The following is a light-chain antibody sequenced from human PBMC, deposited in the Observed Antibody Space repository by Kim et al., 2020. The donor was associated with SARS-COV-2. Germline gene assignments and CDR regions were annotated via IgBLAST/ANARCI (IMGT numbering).Light chain of an antibody. CDR1: KLGDKY. J-gene: IGLJ2*01. Sequence: SYELTQPPSVSVSPGQIASITCSGDKLGDKYACWYQQKPGQSPVLVIYQDSKRPSGIPERFSGSNSGNTATLTISGTQAMDEADYYCQAWDSSTEVVFGGGTKLTVL. CDR2: QDS. V-gene: IGLV3-1*01. CDR3: QAWDSSTEVV.